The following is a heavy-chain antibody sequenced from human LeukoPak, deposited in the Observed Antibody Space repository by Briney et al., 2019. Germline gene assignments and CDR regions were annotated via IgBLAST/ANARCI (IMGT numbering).Heavy chain of an antibody. J-gene: IGHJ4*02. Sequence: GGSLRLSCAASGLTFSSYAMSWVRQAPGKGLEWVSAISGSGGSTYYADSVKGRFSISRDNSKNALYLQMNSLRAEDTAVYYCAKPMTTVTTPSDYWGQGTLVTVSS. CDR3: AKPMTTVTTPSDY. V-gene: IGHV3-23*01. CDR2: ISGSGGST. CDR1: GLTFSSYA. D-gene: IGHD4-11*01.